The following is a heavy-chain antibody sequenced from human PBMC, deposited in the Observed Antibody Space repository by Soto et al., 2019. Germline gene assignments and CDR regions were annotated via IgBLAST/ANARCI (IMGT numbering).Heavy chain of an antibody. V-gene: IGHV3-11*01. J-gene: IGHJ6*02. CDR2: ISSSGSTI. Sequence: GGSLRLACAASGFTFSDYYMSWIRQAPGKGLEWVSYISSSGSTIYYADSVKGRFTISRDNAKNSLYLQMNSLRAEDTAVYYCARARQQQLVYYYYYGMDVWGQGTTVTVSS. CDR1: GFTFSDYY. D-gene: IGHD6-13*01. CDR3: ARARQQQLVYYYYYGMDV.